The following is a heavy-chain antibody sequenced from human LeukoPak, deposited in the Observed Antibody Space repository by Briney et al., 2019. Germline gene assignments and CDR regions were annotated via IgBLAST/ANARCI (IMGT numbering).Heavy chain of an antibody. CDR1: GYNFRNYG. Sequence: ASVKVSCKASGYNFRNYGIGWVRQAPRQGLEWMGWITAGNGNTNYAQKVQGRVTMTTDTSTSTAYMELRSLRSDDTAVYFCARDSARGYSYGYNAFDIWGQGTLVTVSS. CDR2: ITAGNGNT. CDR3: ARDSARGYSYGYNAFDI. D-gene: IGHD5-18*01. V-gene: IGHV1-18*01. J-gene: IGHJ4*02.